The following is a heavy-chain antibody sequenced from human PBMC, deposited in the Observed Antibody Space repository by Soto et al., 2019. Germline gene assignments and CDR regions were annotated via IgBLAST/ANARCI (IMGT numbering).Heavy chain of an antibody. J-gene: IGHJ6*02. Sequence: QVQLVQSGAEVKKPGSSVKVSCKASGGTFSSYTISWVRQAPGQGLEWMGRIIPILGIANYAQKFQGRVTITADKSTSTAYMELSSLRSEDTAVYYCARVMGYYGMDVWGQGTTVSVSS. CDR3: ARVMGYYGMDV. V-gene: IGHV1-69*02. CDR2: IIPILGIA. D-gene: IGHD2-8*01. CDR1: GGTFSSYT.